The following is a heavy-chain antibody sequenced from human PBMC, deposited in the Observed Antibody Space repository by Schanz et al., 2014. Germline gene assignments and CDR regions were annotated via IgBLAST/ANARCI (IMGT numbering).Heavy chain of an antibody. D-gene: IGHD6-13*01. J-gene: IGHJ4*02. CDR2: INAGTGNT. Sequence: QVQLVQSWAEVKGPGASVKVSCKASGYSFTPFPIHWVRQAPGQRLEWMGWINAGTGNTEYSQKFQGRVTITRDTLASTAYMKVSSLRSEDTAVYYCARSGSSSWCFFDYWGQGTLVTVAS. V-gene: IGHV1-3*01. CDR3: ARSGSSSWCFFDY. CDR1: GYSFTPFP.